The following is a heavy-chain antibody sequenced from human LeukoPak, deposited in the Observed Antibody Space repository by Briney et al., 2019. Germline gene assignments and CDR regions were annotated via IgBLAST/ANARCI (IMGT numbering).Heavy chain of an antibody. CDR3: ARTGSTVTMLYPFDH. CDR2: IYYSGST. Sequence: SETLSLTCTVSGGSIRSYYRSWIRQPPGKGLEWIGYIYYSGSTNYNPSLKSRVSISVDTSKNQFSLKLSSVTAADTAVYYCARTGSTVTMLYPFDHWGQGTLVTVSS. V-gene: IGHV4-59*01. J-gene: IGHJ4*02. D-gene: IGHD4-17*01. CDR1: GGSIRSYY.